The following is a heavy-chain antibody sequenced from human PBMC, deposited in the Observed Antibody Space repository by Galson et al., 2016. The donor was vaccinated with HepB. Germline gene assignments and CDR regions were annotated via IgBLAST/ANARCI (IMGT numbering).Heavy chain of an antibody. D-gene: IGHD4-11*01. V-gene: IGHV1-2*02. J-gene: IGHJ6*04. CDR1: GYTFTGYY. CDR3: ARDHSNYVDYYYYGMDV. Sequence: SVKVSCKASGYTFTGYYMHWVRQAPGQGLEWMGWINPNSGGTNYAQKFQGRVTMTRDTSISTAYMELSRLRSDDTAVYYCARDHSNYVDYYYYGMDVWGKGTTVTVSS. CDR2: INPNSGGT.